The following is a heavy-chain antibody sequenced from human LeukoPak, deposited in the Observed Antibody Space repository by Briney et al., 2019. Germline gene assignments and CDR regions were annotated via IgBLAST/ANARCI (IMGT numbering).Heavy chain of an antibody. Sequence: SGGSLRLSCTASGFTFGDYAMSWFRQAPGKGLEWVGFIRSKAYGGTTEYAASVKGRFTISRDDSKSIAYLQMNSLKTENTAVYYCTRALYYYDSSGYYPGDAFDIWGQGTMVTVSS. CDR1: GFTFGDYA. D-gene: IGHD3-22*01. V-gene: IGHV3-49*03. CDR2: IRSKAYGGTT. CDR3: TRALYYYDSSGYYPGDAFDI. J-gene: IGHJ3*02.